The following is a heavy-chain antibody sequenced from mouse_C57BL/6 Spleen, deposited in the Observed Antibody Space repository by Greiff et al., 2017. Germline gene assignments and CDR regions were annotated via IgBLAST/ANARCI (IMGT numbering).Heavy chain of an antibody. CDR1: GYAFSSSW. CDR3: ARDGYYDYYFDY. Sequence: VQGVESGPELVKPGASVKISCKASGYAFSSSWMNWVKQRPGKGLEWIGRIYPGDGDTNYNGKFKGKATLTADKSSSTAYMQLSSLTSEDSAVYFCARDGYYDYYFDYWGQGTTLTVSS. V-gene: IGHV1-82*01. D-gene: IGHD2-3*01. J-gene: IGHJ2*01. CDR2: IYPGDGDT.